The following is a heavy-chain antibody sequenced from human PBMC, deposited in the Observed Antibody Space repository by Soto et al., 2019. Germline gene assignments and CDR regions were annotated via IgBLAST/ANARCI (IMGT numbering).Heavy chain of an antibody. CDR2: IYYSGST. CDR3: ARHDFWSGYHLSDYYGMDA. Sequence: SETLSLTCTVSGGSISSSSYYWGWIRQPPGKGLEWIGGIYYSGSTYYNPSLKSRVTISVDTSKNQFSLKLSSVTAADTAVYYCARHDFWSGYHLSDYYGMDAWGQGTTVTVSS. J-gene: IGHJ6*02. CDR1: GGSISSSSYY. D-gene: IGHD3-3*01. V-gene: IGHV4-39*01.